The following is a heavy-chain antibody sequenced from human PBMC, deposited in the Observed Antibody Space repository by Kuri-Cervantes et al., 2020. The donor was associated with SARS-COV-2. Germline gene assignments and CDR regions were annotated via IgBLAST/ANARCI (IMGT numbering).Heavy chain of an antibody. Sequence: ASVKVSCKASGYIFTGYYIHWVRQAPGQGLEWMGWINPNRGDTNYAQRFQGRVTMTRDTSSTTAYMELVSLRSDDTAVYYCARMGPLSNMIVYDALDIWGQGTMVTVSS. J-gene: IGHJ3*02. CDR3: ARMGPLSNMIVYDALDI. D-gene: IGHD3-22*01. V-gene: IGHV1-2*02. CDR1: GYIFTGYY. CDR2: INPNRGDT.